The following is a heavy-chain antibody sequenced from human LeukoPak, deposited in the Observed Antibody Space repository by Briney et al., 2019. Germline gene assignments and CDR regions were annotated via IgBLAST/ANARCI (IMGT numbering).Heavy chain of an antibody. CDR1: GFNFSSYW. Sequence: GGSLRLSCAASGFNFSSYWMHWVRQVPGKGLVWVSRIKSDGSSTTYADSVKGRFTISRDNTKNTLYLQMNSLRAGDTAVYSCARALAVTGTGGFDPWGQGTLVTVSS. D-gene: IGHD6-19*01. V-gene: IGHV3-74*01. CDR3: ARALAVTGTGGFDP. J-gene: IGHJ5*02. CDR2: IKSDGSST.